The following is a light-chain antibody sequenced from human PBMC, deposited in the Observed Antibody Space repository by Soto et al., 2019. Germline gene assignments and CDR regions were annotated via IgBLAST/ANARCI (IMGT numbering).Light chain of an antibody. CDR3: SSYTSSSTG. CDR1: SSDVGGYNY. Sequence: QSVLTQPASVSGSPGQSITISCTGTSSDVGGYNYVSWYQQHPGKAPKLMIYDVSNRPSGVSNRFSGSKSGNTASLTISGLQAEDEADYYCSSYTSSSTGFGGGTKVTV. CDR2: DVS. J-gene: IGLJ2*01. V-gene: IGLV2-14*01.